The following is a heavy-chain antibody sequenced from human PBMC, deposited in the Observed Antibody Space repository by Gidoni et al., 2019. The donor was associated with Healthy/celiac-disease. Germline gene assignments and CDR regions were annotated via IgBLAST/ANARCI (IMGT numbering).Heavy chain of an antibody. V-gene: IGHV3-23*01. J-gene: IGHJ5*02. D-gene: IGHD3-10*01. CDR3: AKDQGYYGSGST. CDR1: GFTFSSYA. CDR2: IRGSGGST. Sequence: EVQLLESGGGLVQPGGSLRLSCAASGFTFSSYAMSWVRQAPGKGLEWVSAIRGSGGSTYYADSVKGRFTISRDNSKNTLYLQMNSLRAEDTAVYYCAKDQGYYGSGSTWGQGTLVTVSS.